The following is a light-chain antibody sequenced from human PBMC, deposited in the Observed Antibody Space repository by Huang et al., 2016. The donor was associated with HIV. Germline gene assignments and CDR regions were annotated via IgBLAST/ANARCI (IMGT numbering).Light chain of an antibody. Sequence: DIVMTQSPLSLPVRPGESASISCRSSQSLLYSHGYYYVDWYQQKTWQSPHLLIYLGSKRASGVPDRFSGSVSGTDFTLTISRVEAEDVGVYYCMQGLQPPITFGQGTRLEIK. CDR3: MQGLQPPIT. V-gene: IGKV2-28*01. CDR2: LGS. CDR1: QSLLYSHGYYY. J-gene: IGKJ5*01.